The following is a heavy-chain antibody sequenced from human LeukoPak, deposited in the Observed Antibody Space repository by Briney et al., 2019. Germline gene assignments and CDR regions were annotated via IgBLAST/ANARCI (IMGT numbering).Heavy chain of an antibody. J-gene: IGHJ4*02. Sequence: ASVKVSCKPSGYTFSNLYIHWVRQAPGQGLEWMGIINPSGGSTSYAQKSQGRVTMTRDTSTSTVYMDLSSLISEDTAVYYCARFYISAFDYWGQGTLVTVSS. D-gene: IGHD2/OR15-2a*01. V-gene: IGHV1-46*01. CDR2: INPSGGST. CDR3: ARFYISAFDY. CDR1: GYTFSNLY.